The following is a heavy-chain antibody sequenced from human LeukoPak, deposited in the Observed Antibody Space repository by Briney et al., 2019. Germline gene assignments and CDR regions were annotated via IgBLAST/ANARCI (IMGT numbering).Heavy chain of an antibody. CDR3: TRDFVLLTSYDVFEN. CDR2: INANNGDT. D-gene: IGHD3-3*01. CDR1: GYTFTTYG. V-gene: IGHV1-18*01. Sequence: ASVKVSCKASGYTFTTYGISWVRQAPGQGLEWMGWINANNGDTHYAQKLQGRITMTTDTSTSTVYMELRSLRSGGTAVYYCTRDFVLLTSYDVFENWGQGTLVTVSS. J-gene: IGHJ4*02.